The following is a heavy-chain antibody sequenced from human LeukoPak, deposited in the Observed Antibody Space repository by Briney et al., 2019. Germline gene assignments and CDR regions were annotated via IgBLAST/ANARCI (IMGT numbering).Heavy chain of an antibody. CDR3: AKDHDGYEM. V-gene: IGHV3-23*01. Sequence: GGSLRLSCAASGFTFSSYWMHWVRQAPGKGLEWVSAISGSGGSTYYADSVKGRFTISRDNSKNTLYLQMDSLRVDDSAVYYCAKDHDGYEMWGQGTMVTVSS. J-gene: IGHJ3*02. CDR1: GFTFSSYW. CDR2: ISGSGGST.